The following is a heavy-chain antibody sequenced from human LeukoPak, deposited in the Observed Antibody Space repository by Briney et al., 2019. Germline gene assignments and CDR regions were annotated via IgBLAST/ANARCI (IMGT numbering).Heavy chain of an antibody. CDR2: ISGTSSYI. Sequence: PGGSLRLSCAASGFTFSSYSMNWVRQAPGKGLEWVSFISGTSSYIYYADSVKGRFTISRDNAKNSLYLQMNSLRAEDTAVYYCARVGGSSGWGFDYWGQGTLVTVSS. V-gene: IGHV3-21*01. CDR1: GFTFSSYS. J-gene: IGHJ4*02. D-gene: IGHD6-19*01. CDR3: ARVGGSSGWGFDY.